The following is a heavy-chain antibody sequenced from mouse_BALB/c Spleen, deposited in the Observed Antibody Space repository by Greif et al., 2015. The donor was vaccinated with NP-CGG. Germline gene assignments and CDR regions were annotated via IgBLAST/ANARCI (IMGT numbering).Heavy chain of an antibody. CDR1: GFTFTDYY. J-gene: IGHJ4*01. Sequence: EVKLMESGGGLVQPGGSLRLSCATSGFTFTDYYMSWVRQPPGKALEWLGFIRNKANDYTTEYSASVKGRFTISRDNSQSILYLQMNTPKAEHSAPYYGARPFFDYEEFYAMDYWGQGTSLTVSS. CDR2: IRNKANDYTT. CDR3: ARPFFDYEEFYAMDY. D-gene: IGHD2-4*01. V-gene: IGHV7-3*02.